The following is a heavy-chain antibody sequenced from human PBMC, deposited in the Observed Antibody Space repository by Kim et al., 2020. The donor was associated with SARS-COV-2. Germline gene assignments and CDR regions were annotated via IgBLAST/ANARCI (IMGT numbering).Heavy chain of an antibody. J-gene: IGHJ6*02. CDR2: IYHSGST. Sequence: SETLSLTCTVSGYSISSGYYWGWIRQPPGKGLEWIGSIYHSGSTYYNPSLKSRVTISVDTSKNQFSLKLSSVTAADTAVYYCARAITIFGVVIAYYYYGMDVWGQGTTVTVSS. CDR1: GYSISSGYY. CDR3: ARAITIFGVVIAYYYYGMDV. D-gene: IGHD3-3*01. V-gene: IGHV4-38-2*02.